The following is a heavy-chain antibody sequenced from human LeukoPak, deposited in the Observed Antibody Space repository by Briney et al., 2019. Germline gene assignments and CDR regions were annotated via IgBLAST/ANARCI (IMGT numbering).Heavy chain of an antibody. CDR2: ISGSGGST. Sequence: PGGSLRLSCAFSGHTFSSYALNWVRHAPGKGLEWVSTISGSGGSTYYADSVQGRFTISRDNSKNTLYLQMNSLRAGDTAVYHCAKQGYCSGGSCYPWYFDYWGQGTLVTVSS. CDR3: AKQGYCSGGSCYPWYFDY. J-gene: IGHJ4*02. V-gene: IGHV3-23*01. CDR1: GHTFSSYA. D-gene: IGHD2-15*01.